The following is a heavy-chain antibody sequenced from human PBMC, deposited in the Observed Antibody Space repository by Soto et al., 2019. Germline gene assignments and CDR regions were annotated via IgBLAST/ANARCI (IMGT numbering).Heavy chain of an antibody. CDR3: PHGGRLWSGTNCYPYSAP. CDR2: IFWDDDK. Sequence: SGPTLVNPTQTLTLTCTFSGFSLSTSGVGVGWIRQPPGKALECLAVIFWDDDKRYSPSLQSRLTITKDTSRNQVVLTMANMDPGDTPTFYCPHGGRLWSGTNCYPYSAPGGRGPRVTVP. J-gene: IGHJ4*02. V-gene: IGHV2-5*02. CDR1: GFSLSTSGVG. D-gene: IGHD2-2*01.